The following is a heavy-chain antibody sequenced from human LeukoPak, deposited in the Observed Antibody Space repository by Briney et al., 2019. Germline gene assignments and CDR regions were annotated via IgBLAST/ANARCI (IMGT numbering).Heavy chain of an antibody. CDR1: GFTFSSYE. CDR2: ISSSDSTI. J-gene: IGHJ4*02. D-gene: IGHD3-16*01. Sequence: GGSLRLSCAASGFTFSSYEMNWVRQAPGKGLEWVSYISSSDSTIYYADSVKGRFTISRDNAKNSLYLQMNSLRAEDTAVYYCARGRRRATSGPSYYFDYWGQGALVTVSS. CDR3: ARGRRRATSGPSYYFDY. V-gene: IGHV3-48*03.